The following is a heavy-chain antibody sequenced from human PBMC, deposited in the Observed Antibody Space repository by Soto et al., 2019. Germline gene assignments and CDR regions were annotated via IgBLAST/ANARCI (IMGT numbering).Heavy chain of an antibody. D-gene: IGHD1-1*01. V-gene: IGHV4-30-4*08. Sequence: QIQLQESGPGLVKPSETLSLTCSVSGDSIRSVGYYWTWIRQPPGKGLEWLGDVYGVGTSRYNASLMSRLYNSADPPNNAISLPLTSVTATETAVYFCGRGVSSVWNPTRVDPWGHG. CDR2: VYGVGTS. CDR3: GRGVSSVWNPTRVDP. CDR1: GDSIRSVGYY. J-gene: IGHJ5*02.